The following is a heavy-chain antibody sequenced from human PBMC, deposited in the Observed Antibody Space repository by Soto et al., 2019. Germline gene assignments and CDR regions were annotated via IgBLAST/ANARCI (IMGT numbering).Heavy chain of an antibody. CDR2: ISNRGSPT. Sequence: PGGSLRLSRAASGFTFSDYYMTWIRQAPGKGLEWVSYISNRGSPTYAESVKGRFTVSRDNARNSVYLQMSSLRGEDTAFYYCAKMEYGLYYSVYWGLGTLVTVSS. CDR1: GFTFSDYY. D-gene: IGHD2-8*01. J-gene: IGHJ4*02. CDR3: AKMEYGLYYSVY. V-gene: IGHV3-11*01.